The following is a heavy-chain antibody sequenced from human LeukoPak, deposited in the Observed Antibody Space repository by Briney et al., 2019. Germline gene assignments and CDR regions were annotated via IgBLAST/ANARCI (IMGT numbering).Heavy chain of an antibody. CDR3: AKRGVVIRGILVIGYHQEAYHYDF. D-gene: IGHD3-10*01. Sequence: GGSLRLSCVVSGISLSNYAMTWVRQAPGKGLEWASYINERGGSTTYADSVKGRFTISRDTSLNTLYLQMNNLKAEDTAVYFCAKRGVVIRGILVIGYHQEAYHYDFWGQGVLVTVSS. J-gene: IGHJ4*02. V-gene: IGHV3-23*01. CDR2: INERGGST. CDR1: GISLSNYA.